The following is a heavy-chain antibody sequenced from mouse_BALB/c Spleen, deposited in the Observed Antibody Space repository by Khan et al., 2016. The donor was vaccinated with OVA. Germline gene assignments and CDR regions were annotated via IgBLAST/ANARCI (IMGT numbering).Heavy chain of an antibody. V-gene: IGHV1S137*01. CDR2: ISTYYGNI. J-gene: IGHJ3*01. D-gene: IGHD2-3*01. CDR3: TRDGISEFAY. Sequence: QVRLQQSGPEPVRPGASVKISCKGSGYTFADSGMHWVRQSHAKSLEWIGVISTYYGNIKYNQKFEGRATLTVDKSSSKAYMELARLTSEDSAVYFCTRDGISEFAYWGQGTLVTVSA. CDR1: GYTFADSG.